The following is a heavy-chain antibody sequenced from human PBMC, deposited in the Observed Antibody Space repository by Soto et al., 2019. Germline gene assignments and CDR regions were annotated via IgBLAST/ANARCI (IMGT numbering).Heavy chain of an antibody. CDR1: GYTFTGYY. V-gene: IGHV1-2*04. D-gene: IGHD4-17*01. Sequence: ASVKVSCKASGYTFTGYYMHWVRQAPGQGLEWMGWINPNSGGTNYAQKFQGWVTMTRDTSISTAYMELSRLRSDDTAVYYCARGLDYGDYGGAFGIWGQGTMVTVS. J-gene: IGHJ3*02. CDR2: INPNSGGT. CDR3: ARGLDYGDYGGAFGI.